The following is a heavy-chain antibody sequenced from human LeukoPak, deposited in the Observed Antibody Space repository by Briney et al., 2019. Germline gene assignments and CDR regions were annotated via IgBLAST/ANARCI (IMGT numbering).Heavy chain of an antibody. CDR1: GGSISSYY. CDR3: ARVWSDIVVVVAATWRGDGMDV. D-gene: IGHD2-15*01. V-gene: IGHV4-59*01. Sequence: PSETLSLTCTVSGGSISSYYWSWIRQPPGKGLEWIGYIYYSGSTNYNPSLKSRVTISVDTSKNQFSLKLISVTAEDTAVYYCARVWSDIVVVVAATWRGDGMDVWGQGATVTVSS. CDR2: IYYSGST. J-gene: IGHJ6*02.